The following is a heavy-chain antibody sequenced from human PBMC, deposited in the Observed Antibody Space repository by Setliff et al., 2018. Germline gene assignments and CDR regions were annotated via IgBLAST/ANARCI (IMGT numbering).Heavy chain of an antibody. Sequence: GASVKVSCKASGYTFTDYGVTWVRQAPGQGLEWVGWISPYSGNTYYAPKFQDGITMTTDTSTSTAYLEFKSLRSDDTAIYYCSRLVRFCTKISCQRLLGDDYWGQGALVTVSS. D-gene: IGHD2-2*01. J-gene: IGHJ4*02. CDR2: ISPYSGNT. CDR3: SRLVRFCTKISCQRLLGDDY. CDR1: GYTFTDYG. V-gene: IGHV1-18*04.